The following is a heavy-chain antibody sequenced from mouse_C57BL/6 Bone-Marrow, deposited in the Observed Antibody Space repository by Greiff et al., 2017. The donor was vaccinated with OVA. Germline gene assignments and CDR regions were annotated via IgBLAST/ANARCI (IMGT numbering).Heavy chain of an antibody. Sequence: VQLQQSGAELVRPGASVKLSCTASGFNIKDSYMHWVKQRPEQSLEWIGRIDPEDGDTEYAPKFQGKATMTADTSSNKAYLQLSSLTSEDTAVYYCTTSPYYFDYWGQGTTLTVSS. CDR3: TTSPYYFDY. J-gene: IGHJ2*01. V-gene: IGHV14-1*01. CDR2: IDPEDGDT. CDR1: GFNIKDSY.